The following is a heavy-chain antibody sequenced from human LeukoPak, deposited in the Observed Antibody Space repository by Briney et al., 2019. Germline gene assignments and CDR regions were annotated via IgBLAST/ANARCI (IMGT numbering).Heavy chain of an antibody. CDR2: MFYSEST. J-gene: IGHJ4*02. V-gene: IGHV4-61*01. CDR3: ARARYCTNDVCYLDY. Sequence: SETLSLTCSVSGASVSDGNYYWSWIRQPPGKGLEWIGYMFYSESTKYNPSLKSRVTISVDKSKNQFSLHMSSVTAADTAVYYCARARYCTNDVCYLDYWGQGTLVTVSS. D-gene: IGHD2-8*01. CDR1: GASVSDGNYY.